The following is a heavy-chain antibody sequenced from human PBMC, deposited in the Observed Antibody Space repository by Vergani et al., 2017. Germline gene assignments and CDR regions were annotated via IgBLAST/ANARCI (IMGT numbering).Heavy chain of an antibody. D-gene: IGHD3-16*01. V-gene: IGHV3-30*02. Sequence: QVQLVESGGGVVKRGGSLRLSGATLGFTLGNYDMQWIRQGPGKGLEFVAFIQFEGSIQYYADSVKGRFTLSRDFSKNTLYLQMNSLRTDDTATYYCAKHFRGWGIDYWGQGTQVIVSS. CDR2: IQFEGSIQ. J-gene: IGHJ4*02. CDR1: GFTLGNYD. CDR3: AKHFRGWGIDY.